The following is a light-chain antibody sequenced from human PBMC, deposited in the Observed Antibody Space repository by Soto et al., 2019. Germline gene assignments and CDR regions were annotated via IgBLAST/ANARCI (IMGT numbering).Light chain of an antibody. CDR1: SIGTKS. J-gene: IGLJ1*01. Sequence: SYELTQPPSVSVAPGQTASIACGGDSIGTKSVNWYQQRPGQAPVVVVYDDSDRPTGIPERFSGSNSGNKATLTISRVEAGDEADYYCQVWNGRSFQGVFGPGTKVTVL. CDR2: DDS. CDR3: QVWNGRSFQGV. V-gene: IGLV3-21*02.